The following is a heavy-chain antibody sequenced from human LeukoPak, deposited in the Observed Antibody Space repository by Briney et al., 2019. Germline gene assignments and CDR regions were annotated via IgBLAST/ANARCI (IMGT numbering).Heavy chain of an antibody. CDR2: INPNSSGT. D-gene: IGHD2-2*01. CDR3: TRDQCTRTNFYEDYYYGMDV. CDR1: GNAFTGYY. V-gene: IGHV1-2*02. Sequence: SVNVSCKASGNAFTGYYMHWVRQAPGQGLEWMGWINPNSSGTATAQTLHGRVTMPRDTSISTTYLELSRLRSDDQAVYYCTRDQCTRTNFYEDYYYGMDVWGQGTTVTVSS. J-gene: IGHJ6*02.